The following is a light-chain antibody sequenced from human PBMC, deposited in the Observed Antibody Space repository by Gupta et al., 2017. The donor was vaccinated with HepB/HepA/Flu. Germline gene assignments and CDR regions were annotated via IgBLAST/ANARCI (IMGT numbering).Light chain of an antibody. J-gene: IGKJ5*01. V-gene: IGKV3-11*01. CDR1: QSVRSY. CDR3: QQRSNWPPIT. Sequence: EIVLTQSPATLSLSPGERATLSCRASQSVRSYLAWYQQKPGQAPRLLIYDASNRDTGIPARFSGSGSGTDFTLTISSREQEEFAGYYCQQRSNWPPITFGQGTRLEIK. CDR2: DAS.